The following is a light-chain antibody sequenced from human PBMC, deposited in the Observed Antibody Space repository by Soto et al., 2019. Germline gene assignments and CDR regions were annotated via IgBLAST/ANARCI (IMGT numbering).Light chain of an antibody. CDR1: QSISASSS. CDR3: QQYGSSGT. Sequence: EFVLSQSRGALSLSPGERATLSCRASQSISASSSFAWYQQKRGQAPRLLMYGASTRAAGIPDRFSGSGSGTDFTLTISRLEPEDFAVYYCQQYGSSGTFGQGTKVDIK. J-gene: IGKJ1*01. CDR2: GAS. V-gene: IGKV3-20*01.